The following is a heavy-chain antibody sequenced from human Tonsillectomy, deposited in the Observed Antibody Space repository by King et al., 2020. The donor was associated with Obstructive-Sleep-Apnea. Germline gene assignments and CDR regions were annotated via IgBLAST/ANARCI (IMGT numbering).Heavy chain of an antibody. D-gene: IGHD6-19*01. CDR1: GFTFSSYA. Sequence: VQLVQSGGGVVQPGRSLRLSCAASGFTFSSYAMHWVRQAPGKGLEWVAVISYDGSNKYYADSVKGRFTISRDNSKNTLYLQMNSLRAEDTAVYYCARVGEQWLVLRGAFLYGMDVWGQGTTVTVSS. CDR3: ARVGEQWLVLRGAFLYGMDV. CDR2: ISYDGSNK. V-gene: IGHV3-30-3*01. J-gene: IGHJ6*02.